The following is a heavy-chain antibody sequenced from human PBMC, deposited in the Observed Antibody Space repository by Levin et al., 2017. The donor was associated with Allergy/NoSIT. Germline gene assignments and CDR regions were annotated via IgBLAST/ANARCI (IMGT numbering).Heavy chain of an antibody. Sequence: GESLKISCKASGYTFTGYYMHWVRQAPGQGLEWMGWINPNSGGTNYAQKFQGRVTMTRDTSISTAYMELSRLRSDDTAVYYCARGRYWFPPDYWGQGTLVTVSS. D-gene: IGHD2-8*02. V-gene: IGHV1-2*02. J-gene: IGHJ4*02. CDR1: GYTFTGYY. CDR3: ARGRYWFPPDY. CDR2: INPNSGGT.